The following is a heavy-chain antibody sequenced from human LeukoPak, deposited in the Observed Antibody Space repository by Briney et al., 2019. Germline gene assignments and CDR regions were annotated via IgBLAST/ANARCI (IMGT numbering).Heavy chain of an antibody. CDR1: GYTFTSYY. CDR2: INPSGGST. V-gene: IGHV1-46*01. D-gene: IGHD4-23*01. J-gene: IGHJ4*02. Sequence: GASVKVSCKASGYTFTSYYMHWVRQAPGQGLEWMGIINPSGGSTSYAQKFQGRVTMTRDMSTSTVYMELSSLRSEDTAVYYCARECEAYYGGNSFDYWGQGTLVTVSS. CDR3: ARECEAYYGGNSFDY.